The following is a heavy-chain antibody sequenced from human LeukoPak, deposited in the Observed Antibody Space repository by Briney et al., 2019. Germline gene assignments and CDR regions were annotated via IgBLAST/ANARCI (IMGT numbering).Heavy chain of an antibody. CDR1: GGSISNYY. Sequence: SETLSLTCTVSGGSISNYYWSWIRLPPGKRLEWIGHIYYSGSTNYNPSLKSRITISVDTSKNQFSLKLTSVTAADTAVYYCARDRYSSGWYRGSDWFDPWGQGTLVTVSS. V-gene: IGHV4-59*01. CDR2: IYYSGST. J-gene: IGHJ5*02. D-gene: IGHD6-19*01. CDR3: ARDRYSSGWYRGSDWFDP.